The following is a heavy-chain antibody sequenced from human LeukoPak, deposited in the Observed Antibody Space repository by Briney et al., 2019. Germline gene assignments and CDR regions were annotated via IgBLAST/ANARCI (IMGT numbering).Heavy chain of an antibody. J-gene: IGHJ4*02. CDR3: ARDPKYSSSREIDY. CDR2: ISSSSSTI. Sequence: GGSLRLSCAASGFTFSSYSMNWVRQAPGKGLEWVSYISSSSSTIYYADSVKGRFTISRDNAKNSLYLQMNSLRAEDTAVYYCARDPKYSSSREIDYWGQGTLVTVSS. CDR1: GFTFSSYS. V-gene: IGHV3-48*01. D-gene: IGHD6-13*01.